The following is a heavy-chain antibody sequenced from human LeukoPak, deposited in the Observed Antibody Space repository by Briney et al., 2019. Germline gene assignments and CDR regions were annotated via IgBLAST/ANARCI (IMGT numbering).Heavy chain of an antibody. CDR2: ISSTSSAI. CDR3: ARVIGSYGDSAN. D-gene: IGHD3-16*01. J-gene: IGHJ4*02. Sequence: GGSLRLSCTASGFTFSSFSMNWARQAPGKGLEWLSYISSTSSAIYYADSVKGRFTISRDNAKNSLYLQMDSLRAEDTAIYYCARVIGSYGDSANWGQGTLLSVSS. V-gene: IGHV3-48*04. CDR1: GFTFSSFS.